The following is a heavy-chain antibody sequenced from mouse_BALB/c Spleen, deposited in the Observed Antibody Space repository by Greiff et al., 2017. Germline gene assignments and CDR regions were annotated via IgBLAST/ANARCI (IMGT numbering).Heavy chain of an antibody. J-gene: IGHJ4*01. CDR2: IRNKANGYTT. V-gene: IGHV7-3*02. Sequence: EVHLVESGGGLVQPGGSLRLSCATSGFTFTDYYMSWVRQPPGKALEWLGFIRNKANGYTTEYSASVKGRFTISRDNSQSILYLQMNTLRAEDSATYYCARDIYYDYDGYAMDYWGQGTSVTVSS. CDR3: ARDIYYDYDGYAMDY. CDR1: GFTFTDYY. D-gene: IGHD2-4*01.